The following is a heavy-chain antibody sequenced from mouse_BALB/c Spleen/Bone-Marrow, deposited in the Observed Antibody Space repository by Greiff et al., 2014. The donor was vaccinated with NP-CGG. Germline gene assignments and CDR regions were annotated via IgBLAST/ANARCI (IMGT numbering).Heavy chain of an antibody. CDR2: ISNGGGST. V-gene: IGHV5-12-2*01. D-gene: IGHD3-1*01. Sequence: DVKLVESGGGLVQPGGSLKLSCAASGFTFSSYSMSWVRQTPEKRLEWVAYISNGGGSTYYPDTVKGRLTISRDNAKNTLYLQMSSLKSEDTAMYYCARQLGLRVDYWGQGSSVTVSS. CDR1: GFTFSSYS. CDR3: ARQLGLRVDY. J-gene: IGHJ4*01.